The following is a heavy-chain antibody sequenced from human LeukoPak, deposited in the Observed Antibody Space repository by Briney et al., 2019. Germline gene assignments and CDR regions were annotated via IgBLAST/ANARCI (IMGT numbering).Heavy chain of an antibody. CDR3: TTDWATIFGVEDH. CDR1: GFTFSDYY. V-gene: IGHV3-11*01. CDR2: ISSRGSTI. Sequence: PGGSLRLSCAASGFTFSDYYMSWIRQAPGKGLEWVSYISSRGSTIYYADSVKGRFTISRDNAKNSLYLQMNSLKTEDTAVYYCTTDWATIFGVEDHWGQGTLVTVSS. J-gene: IGHJ4*02. D-gene: IGHD3-3*01.